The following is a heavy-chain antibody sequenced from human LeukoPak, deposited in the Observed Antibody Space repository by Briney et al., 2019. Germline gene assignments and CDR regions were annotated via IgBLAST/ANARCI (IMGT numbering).Heavy chain of an antibody. CDR1: GFTFSSYG. D-gene: IGHD5-18*01. V-gene: IGHV3-33*01. CDR3: ARDPRYGYSYGYLDY. J-gene: IGHJ4*02. Sequence: GGSLRLSCAASGFTFSSYGMHWVRQAPGKGLEWVAVIWYDGSNKYYADSVKGRFTISRDNSKNTLYLQMSSLRAEDTAVYYCARDPRYGYSYGYLDYWGQGTLVTVSS. CDR2: IWYDGSNK.